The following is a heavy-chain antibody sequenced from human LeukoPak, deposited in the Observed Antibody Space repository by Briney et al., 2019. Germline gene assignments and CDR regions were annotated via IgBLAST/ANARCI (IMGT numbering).Heavy chain of an antibody. V-gene: IGHV1-69*01. Sequence: KVSCXASXGXFXSYAISWVRQAPGQGLEWMGGIIPIFGTANYAQKFQGRVTITADESTSTAYMELSSLRSEDTAVYYCAREVRVGATTVDYWGQGTLVTVSS. J-gene: IGHJ4*02. D-gene: IGHD1-26*01. CDR3: AREVRVGATTVDY. CDR1: XGXFXSYA. CDR2: IIPIFGTA.